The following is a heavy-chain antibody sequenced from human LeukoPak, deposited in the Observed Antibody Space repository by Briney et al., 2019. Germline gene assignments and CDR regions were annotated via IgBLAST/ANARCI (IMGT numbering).Heavy chain of an antibody. J-gene: IGHJ4*02. Sequence: SETLSLTCTVPGGSISSDGYYWSWIRQPPGKGLEWIGYIYHSGSTYYNPSLKSRVTISVDRSKNQFSLKLSSVTAADTAVYYCARERGFWSGSVPDYWGQGTLVTVSS. D-gene: IGHD3-3*01. CDR1: GGSISSDGYY. V-gene: IGHV4-30-2*01. CDR2: IYHSGST. CDR3: ARERGFWSGSVPDY.